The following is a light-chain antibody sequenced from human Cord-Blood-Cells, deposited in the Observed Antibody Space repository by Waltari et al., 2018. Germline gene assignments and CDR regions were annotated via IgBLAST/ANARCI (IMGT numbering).Light chain of an antibody. V-gene: IGKV3-20*01. CDR1: QSVSSSY. CDR3: QQYGSSRWT. J-gene: IGKJ1*01. CDR2: GAS. Sequence: EIVLTQSPGTLSLSPGERATLSCRASQSVSSSYLAWYQQKPGQAPRRPIYGASSRATGIPDRFSGSGSGTDFTLTISRLEPEDFAVYYCQQYGSSRWTFGQGTKVEIK.